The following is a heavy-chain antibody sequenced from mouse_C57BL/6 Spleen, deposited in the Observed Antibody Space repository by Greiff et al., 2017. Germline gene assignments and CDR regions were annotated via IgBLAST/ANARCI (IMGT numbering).Heavy chain of an antibody. CDR1: GFSLTSSG. Sequence: VKLMESGPSLVAPSQSLSITCPFSGFSLTSSGVSWLRQPPWKGLEWLGVIWGDGSTNYHSALISRLSIRKDNSKSQVFLKLNSLQTDDTATYYCAKKNDYDWFAYWGQGTLVTVSA. J-gene: IGHJ3*01. CDR3: AKKNDYDWFAY. V-gene: IGHV2-3*01. CDR2: IWGDGST. D-gene: IGHD2-4*01.